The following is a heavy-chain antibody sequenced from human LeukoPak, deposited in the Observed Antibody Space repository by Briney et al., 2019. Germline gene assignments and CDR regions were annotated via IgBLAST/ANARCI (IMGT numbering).Heavy chain of an antibody. CDR2: IKSKTDGGTT. V-gene: IGHV3-15*01. Sequence: GSLRLSCAASGFTFSNAWMSWVRQAPGKGLEWVGRIKSKTDGGTTDYAAPVKGRFTISRDDSKNTLYLQMNSLKTEDTAVYYCTTEGGIVGAIYAFDIWGQGTMVTVSS. D-gene: IGHD1-26*01. CDR3: TTEGGIVGAIYAFDI. CDR1: GFTFSNAW. J-gene: IGHJ3*02.